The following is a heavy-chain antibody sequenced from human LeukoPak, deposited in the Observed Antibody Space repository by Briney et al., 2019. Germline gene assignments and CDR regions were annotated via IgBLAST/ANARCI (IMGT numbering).Heavy chain of an antibody. CDR2: ISSSSSYI. CDR1: GFTFSSYS. D-gene: IGHD2-2*03. J-gene: IGHJ3*02. V-gene: IGHV3-21*01. Sequence: GGSLRLSCAASGFTFSSYSMNWVRQAPGKGLEWVSSISSSSSYIYYADSVKGRFTISRDNAKNSLYLQMNSLRAEDTAVYYCARSLDIDAFDIWGQGTMVTVSS. CDR3: ARSLDIDAFDI.